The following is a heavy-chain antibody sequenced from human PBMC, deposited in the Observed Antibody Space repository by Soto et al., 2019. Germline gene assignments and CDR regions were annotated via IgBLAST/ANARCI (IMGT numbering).Heavy chain of an antibody. CDR1: GFTFSSYG. CDR3: SKYTINQYDSTGSAEHFQH. V-gene: IGHV3-30*18. CDR2: ISYDGSNK. J-gene: IGHJ1*01. D-gene: IGHD3-22*01. Sequence: GGSLRLSCAASGFTFSSYGMHWVRQAPGKGLEWVAVISYDGSNKYYADSVKGRFTISRDNSKNTLYLQMNSLRAEDTAVYYFSKYTINQYDSTGSAEHFQHWGQGTLVTVSS.